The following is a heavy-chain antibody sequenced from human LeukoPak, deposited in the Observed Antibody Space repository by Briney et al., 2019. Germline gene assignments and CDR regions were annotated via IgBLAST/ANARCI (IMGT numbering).Heavy chain of an antibody. CDR1: GGTFSSYA. Sequence: SVKVSCKASGGTFSSYAISWVRQAPRQGLEWMGRIIPILGIANYAQKFQGRVTITADKSTSTAYMELSSLRSEDTAVYYCAKTEEEYYDILTGYYLGYWGQGTLVTVSS. V-gene: IGHV1-69*04. CDR2: IIPILGIA. CDR3: AKTEEEYYDILTGYYLGY. D-gene: IGHD3-9*01. J-gene: IGHJ4*02.